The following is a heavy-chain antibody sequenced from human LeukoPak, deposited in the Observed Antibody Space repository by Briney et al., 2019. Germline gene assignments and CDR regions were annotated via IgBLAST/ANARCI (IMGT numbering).Heavy chain of an antibody. V-gene: IGHV3-74*01. CDR3: VRGDTYDYYYYYGMDV. D-gene: IGHD5-18*01. Sequence: GGSLRLSCAASGFTFSSYWMHWVRQTPGKGLVWVSRINNDGSSTRNADAVKGRFTISRDNAKNTLYLQMNSLGPEDTTVYYCVRGDTYDYYYYYGMDVWGQGTTVTVSS. J-gene: IGHJ6*02. CDR2: INNDGSST. CDR1: GFTFSSYW.